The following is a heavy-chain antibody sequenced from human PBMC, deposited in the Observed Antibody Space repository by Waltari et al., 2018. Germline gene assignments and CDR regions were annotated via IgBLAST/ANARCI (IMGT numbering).Heavy chain of an antibody. D-gene: IGHD6-6*01. CDR3: AKDEGARLAPTFGMDA. CDR1: GFPFSTYT. CDR2: MTASGLM. Sequence: EMQLLESGGALVQPGGSLRLSCAASGFPFSTYTMNWVRQAPGKGLGWVAVMTASGLMDYGDSVKGRFIISRDNSKNTLYLEMYRLRVEDTARYYCAKDEGARLAPTFGMDAWGQGTTVIVSS. J-gene: IGHJ6*02. V-gene: IGHV3-23*01.